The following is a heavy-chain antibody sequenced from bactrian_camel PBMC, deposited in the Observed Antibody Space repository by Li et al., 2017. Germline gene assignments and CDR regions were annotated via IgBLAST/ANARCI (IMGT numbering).Heavy chain of an antibody. D-gene: IGHD4*01. CDR1: GYTSGVNC. CDR2: IFTTGNT. CDR3: AKDSPRGQWTLIATILDEYNY. Sequence: HVQLVESGGGSVQAGGSLRLSCSVSGYTSGVNCMGWVRQVPGKQREGVAHIFTTGNTYYADSVKGRFTISRDNAKNTLYLQLNSLKTEDTAMYYCAKDSPRGQWTLIATILDEYNYWGQGTQVTVS. J-gene: IGHJ4*01. V-gene: IGHV3S1*01.